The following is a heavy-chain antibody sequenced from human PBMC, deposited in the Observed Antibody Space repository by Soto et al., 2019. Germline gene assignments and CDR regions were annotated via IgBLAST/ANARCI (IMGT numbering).Heavy chain of an antibody. Sequence: EVQLVESGGGLVQPGGSLRLSCAASGFTFSTYFMSWVRQAPGKGLERVANIKSDGSERYYVDSMEGRFTISRDNAKNSLYLQMNSLRAEDTAVYYCVRDYYYYVDVWGKGTTVTVSS. J-gene: IGHJ6*03. CDR1: GFTFSTYF. CDR3: VRDYYYYVDV. CDR2: IKSDGSER. V-gene: IGHV3-7*01.